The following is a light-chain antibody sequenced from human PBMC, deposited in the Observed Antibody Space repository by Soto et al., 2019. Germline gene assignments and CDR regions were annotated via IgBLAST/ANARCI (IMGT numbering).Light chain of an antibody. CDR3: QSYDTPTPVV. J-gene: IGLJ2*01. CDR1: SGSIDNYS. Sequence: NFMLTQPHSVSESPGKTVTISCTRSSGSIDNYSVQWYQQRPGSAPSTVIYEHYQRPSGVPDRFSGSIDTSSNSASLTISGLKIVDEAIYYCQSYDTPTPVVFGVGTKLTVL. CDR2: EHY. V-gene: IGLV6-57*04.